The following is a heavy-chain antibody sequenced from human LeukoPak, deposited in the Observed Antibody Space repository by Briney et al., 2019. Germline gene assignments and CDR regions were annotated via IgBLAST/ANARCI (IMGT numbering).Heavy chain of an antibody. Sequence: PGGSLRLSCAASGLTFSSYAMHWVRQAPGKGLEWVAVISYDGSNKYYADSVKGRFTISRDNSKNTLYLQMNSLRAEDTAVYYCARAFDPWGQGTLVTVSS. V-gene: IGHV3-30*04. CDR3: ARAFDP. CDR1: GLTFSSYA. J-gene: IGHJ5*02. CDR2: ISYDGSNK.